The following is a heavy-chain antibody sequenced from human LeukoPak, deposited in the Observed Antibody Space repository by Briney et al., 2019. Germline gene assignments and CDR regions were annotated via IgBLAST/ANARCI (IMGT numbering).Heavy chain of an antibody. J-gene: IGHJ6*03. CDR2: ISSSGSTI. CDR1: GFTFSSYE. V-gene: IGHV3-48*03. CDR3: ARDAITGGYYYYYMDV. D-gene: IGHD1-20*01. Sequence: PGGSLRLSCAASGFTFSSYEMNWVRQAPGKGLEWVSYISSSGSTIYYADSVKGRFTISRDNAKNSLYLQMNSLRAEDTAVYYCARDAITGGYYYYYMDVWGKGTTVTVSS.